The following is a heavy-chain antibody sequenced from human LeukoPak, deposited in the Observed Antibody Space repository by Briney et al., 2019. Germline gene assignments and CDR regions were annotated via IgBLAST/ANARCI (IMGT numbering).Heavy chain of an antibody. Sequence: SETLSLTCTVSGGSFSTYFWNWIRQPAGKGLEWIGRISTSGSTTYNPSLKSRVTMSVDTSKNQFSLSLRSVTAADTAVYYCARDDRVEGGENWFDPWGRGTLVIVSS. V-gene: IGHV4-4*07. J-gene: IGHJ5*02. CDR1: GGSFSTYF. CDR2: ISTSGST. CDR3: ARDDRVEGGENWFDP. D-gene: IGHD3-10*01.